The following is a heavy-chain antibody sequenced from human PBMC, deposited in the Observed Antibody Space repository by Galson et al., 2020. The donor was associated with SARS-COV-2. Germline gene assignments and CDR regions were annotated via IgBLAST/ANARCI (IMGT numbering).Heavy chain of an antibody. J-gene: IGHJ4*02. V-gene: IGHV3-30*18. Sequence: GGSLRLSCAASGFTFSSYGMHWVRQAPGKGLEWVAVISYDGSNKYYADSVKGRFTISRDNSKNTLYLQMNSLRAEDTAVYYCAKGDYDYVWGSYRPVYWGQGTLVTVSS. D-gene: IGHD3-16*02. CDR3: AKGDYDYVWGSYRPVY. CDR2: ISYDGSNK. CDR1: GFTFSSYG.